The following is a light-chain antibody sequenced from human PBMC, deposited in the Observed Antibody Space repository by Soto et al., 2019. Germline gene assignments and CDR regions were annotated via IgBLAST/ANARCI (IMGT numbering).Light chain of an antibody. CDR1: SSDVGSYNL. Sequence: QSVLTQPASVSGSPGQSITISCTGTSSDVGSYNLVSWYQQHPGKAPKLMIYEVSKRPSGVSNRFSGSKSGNTASLTISGLQAEDDADYYCCSYAGSSTSWVFGGGTQLTVL. CDR2: EVS. J-gene: IGLJ3*02. CDR3: CSYAGSSTSWV. V-gene: IGLV2-23*02.